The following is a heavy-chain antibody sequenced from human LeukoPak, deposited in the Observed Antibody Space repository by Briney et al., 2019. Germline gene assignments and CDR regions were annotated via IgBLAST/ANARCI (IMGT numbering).Heavy chain of an antibody. CDR1: GGSISSSSYY. J-gene: IGHJ4*02. D-gene: IGHD3-10*01. Sequence: SETLSLTCTVSGGSISSSSYYWGWIRQPPGKGLEWIGSIYYSGSTYYNPSLKSRVTISVDTSKNQFSLKLSSVTAADTAVYYCARINYGSGTGDIGYWGQGTLVTVST. CDR2: IYYSGST. V-gene: IGHV4-39*07. CDR3: ARINYGSGTGDIGY.